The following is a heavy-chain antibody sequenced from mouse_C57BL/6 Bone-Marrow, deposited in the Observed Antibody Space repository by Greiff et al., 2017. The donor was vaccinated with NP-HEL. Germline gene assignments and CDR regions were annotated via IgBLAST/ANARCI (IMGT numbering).Heavy chain of an antibody. J-gene: IGHJ2*01. D-gene: IGHD1-1*01. CDR2: IYPGTGST. CDR3: AKRITTVVDYFDY. CDR1: GYTFTSYW. V-gene: IGHV1-55*01. Sequence: QVQLQQPGAELVKPGASVKMSCKASGYTFTSYWITWVKQRPGQGLAWMGDIYPGTGSTNYNEKFKSKATLTVDTSSSTAYMQLSSLTSEDSAVYYCAKRITTVVDYFDYWGQGTTLTVSS.